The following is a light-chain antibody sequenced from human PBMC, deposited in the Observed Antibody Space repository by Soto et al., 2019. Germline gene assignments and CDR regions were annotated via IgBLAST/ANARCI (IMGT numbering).Light chain of an antibody. J-gene: IGKJ1*01. CDR1: QSVSSKY. CDR3: QQYATSPWT. V-gene: IGKV3-20*01. Sequence: EIVLTQSPATLSFSPGERATLSGRASQSVSSKYLAWYHHRRGQAPRLLIYAASMRATGIPDRFGGSGSGTECTRTLMRLEPEDFAVFYCQQYATSPWTFGQGNTVDIK. CDR2: AAS.